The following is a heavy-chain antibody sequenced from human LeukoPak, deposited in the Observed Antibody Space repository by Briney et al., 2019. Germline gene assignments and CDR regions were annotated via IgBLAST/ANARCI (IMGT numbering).Heavy chain of an antibody. V-gene: IGHV3-74*01. D-gene: IGHD4-17*01. Sequence: GGSLGLSCEASGFTFSRYWMHWVRQAPGEGLVWVSRINGDGSFTNYADSVKGRFTISRDNAKNTLYLQMNSLRDEDTAVYYCSRDSIEDNYGDYVGDCWGQGTLVTVSS. CDR1: GFTFSRYW. J-gene: IGHJ4*02. CDR2: INGDGSFT. CDR3: SRDSIEDNYGDYVGDC.